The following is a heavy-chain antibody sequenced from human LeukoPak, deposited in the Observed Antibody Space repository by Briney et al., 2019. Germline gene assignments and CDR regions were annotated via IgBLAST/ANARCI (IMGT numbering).Heavy chain of an antibody. D-gene: IGHD5-24*01. V-gene: IGHV3-23*01. Sequence: GVSLRLSCAASGFTFSSYAMSWVRQAPGKGLEWVSAISGSGGSTYYADSVKGRFTISRDNSKSTLYLQMNSLRAEDTAVYYCAKRRDGYRGDFDYWGQGTLVTVSS. CDR3: AKRRDGYRGDFDY. CDR1: GFTFSSYA. J-gene: IGHJ4*02. CDR2: ISGSGGST.